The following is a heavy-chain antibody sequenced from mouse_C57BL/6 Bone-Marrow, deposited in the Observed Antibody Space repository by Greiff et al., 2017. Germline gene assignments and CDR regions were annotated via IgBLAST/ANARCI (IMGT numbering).Heavy chain of an antibody. CDR3: ARWGYDGYYVWFAY. Sequence: QVQLKQSGAELARPGASVKLSCKASGYTFTSYGISWVKQRTGQGLEWIGEIYPRSGNTYYNEKFKGKATLTADKSSSTAYMELRSLTSEDSAVYFCARWGYDGYYVWFAYWGQGTLVTVSA. J-gene: IGHJ3*01. CDR2: IYPRSGNT. D-gene: IGHD2-3*01. V-gene: IGHV1-81*01. CDR1: GYTFTSYG.